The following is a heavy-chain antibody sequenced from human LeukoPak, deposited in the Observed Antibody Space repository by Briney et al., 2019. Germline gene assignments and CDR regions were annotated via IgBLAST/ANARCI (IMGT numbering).Heavy chain of an antibody. D-gene: IGHD2-15*01. CDR3: AKDSVVVVAATADAFDI. V-gene: IGHV3-23*01. Sequence: SGGSLRLSCAASGFTFSSYAMSWVRQAPGKGLEWVSAISGSGGSTYYADSVKGRFTISRDNSKNTLYLQMNSLRAEDTAVYYCAKDSVVVVAATADAFDIWGQGTMVTVSS. CDR1: GFTFSSYA. J-gene: IGHJ3*02. CDR2: ISGSGGST.